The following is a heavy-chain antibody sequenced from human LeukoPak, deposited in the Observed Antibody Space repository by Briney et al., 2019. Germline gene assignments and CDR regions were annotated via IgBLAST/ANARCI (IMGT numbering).Heavy chain of an antibody. V-gene: IGHV4-31*03. CDR1: GGSISSGGYY. CDR3: ARDVKAGSGIDY. J-gene: IGHJ4*02. D-gene: IGHD3-10*01. Sequence: SETLSLTCTVSGGSISSGGYYWSWIRQHPGKGLEWIGYIYYSGSTYYNPSLKSRITISLDTSKNQFSLNLRSVTAADTAVYYCARDVKAGSGIDYWGQGTLVTVSS. CDR2: IYYSGST.